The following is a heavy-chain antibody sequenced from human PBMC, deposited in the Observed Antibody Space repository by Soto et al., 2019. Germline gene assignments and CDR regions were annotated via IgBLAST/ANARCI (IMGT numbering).Heavy chain of an antibody. V-gene: IGHV3-23*01. CDR1: GFPFSSYA. Sequence: GGSLRLSCAASGFPFSSYAMSWVRQSPGKGLEWVSGISASGYSTFYADSVKGRFTISRDNLKKTLYLQLSSLRAEDTAVYYCTKALEVLYLVHSWGQGSLVTVSS. J-gene: IGHJ4*02. CDR3: TKALEVLYLVHS. D-gene: IGHD2-15*01. CDR2: ISASGYST.